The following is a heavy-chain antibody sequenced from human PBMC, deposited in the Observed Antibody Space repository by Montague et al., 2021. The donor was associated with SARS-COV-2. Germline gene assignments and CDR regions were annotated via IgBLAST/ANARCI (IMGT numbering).Heavy chain of an antibody. CDR1: GFDFSGFE. D-gene: IGHD3-10*01. V-gene: IGHV3-48*03. CDR3: SCRSYYHGVDV. Sequence: SLRLSCAASGFDFSGFEMDWVRRAPGKGLEWVSDICYRGLNRYHVDSVKGRFTISRDNAKNSLYLQMDSLRAEDTAIYYCSCRSYYHGVDVWGQGTTVTVSS. CDR2: ICYRGLNR. J-gene: IGHJ6*02.